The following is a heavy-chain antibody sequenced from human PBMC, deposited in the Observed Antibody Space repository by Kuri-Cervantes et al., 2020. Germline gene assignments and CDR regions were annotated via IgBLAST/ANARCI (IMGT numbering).Heavy chain of an antibody. Sequence: GESLKISCAASGFTFDDYAMHWVRQAPGKGLEWVAVISYDGSNKYYADSVKGRFTISRDNSKNTLYLQMNSLRAEDTAVYYCAKDHYYYDIPYWGQGTLVTVSS. D-gene: IGHD3-22*01. J-gene: IGHJ4*02. CDR3: AKDHYYYDIPY. V-gene: IGHV3-30*18. CDR2: ISYDGSNK. CDR1: GFTFDDYA.